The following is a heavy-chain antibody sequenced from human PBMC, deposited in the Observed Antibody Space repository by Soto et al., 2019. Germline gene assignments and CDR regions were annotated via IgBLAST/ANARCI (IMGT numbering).Heavy chain of an antibody. D-gene: IGHD3-22*01. CDR2: ISYDGSNK. V-gene: IGHV3-30*06. CDR3: AKDRYDPDPRTAFDP. CDR1: GFTFSSYG. Sequence: PAGSLRLSCAASGFTFSSYGMHWVRQAPGKGLEWVAVISYDGSNKYYADSVKGRFTISRDNSKNTLYLQMNSLRAEDTAVYYCAKDRYDPDPRTAFDPWGQGTLVTVSS. J-gene: IGHJ5*02.